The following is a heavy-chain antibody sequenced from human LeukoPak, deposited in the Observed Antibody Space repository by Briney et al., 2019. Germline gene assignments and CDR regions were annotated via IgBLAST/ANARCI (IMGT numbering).Heavy chain of an antibody. CDR1: GGSISSYY. V-gene: IGHV4-59*12. CDR2: IYYSGST. CDR3: ARITMVRGVWDY. D-gene: IGHD3-10*01. Sequence: PSETLSLTCTVSGGSISSYYWSWIRQPPGKGLEWIGYIYYSGSTNYNPSLKSRVTISVDTSKNQFSLKLSSVTAADTAVYYCARITMVRGVWDYWGQGTLVTVSS. J-gene: IGHJ4*02.